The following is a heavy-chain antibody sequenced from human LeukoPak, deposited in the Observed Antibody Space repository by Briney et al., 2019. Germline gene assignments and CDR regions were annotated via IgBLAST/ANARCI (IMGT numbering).Heavy chain of an antibody. D-gene: IGHD3-22*01. CDR1: GGSISSYY. Sequence: SETLSLTCTVSGGSISSYYWSWIRQPPGKGLEWIGYIYYSGSTNYNPSLKSRVTISVDTSKNQFTLKLSSVTAEDTAVYYCARSLGGYYDSSGYYYVDYWGQGTLVTVSS. CDR3: ARSLGGYYDSSGYYYVDY. CDR2: IYYSGST. V-gene: IGHV4-59*01. J-gene: IGHJ4*02.